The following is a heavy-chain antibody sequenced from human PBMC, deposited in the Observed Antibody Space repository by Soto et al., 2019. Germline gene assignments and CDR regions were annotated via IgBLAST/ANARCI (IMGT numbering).Heavy chain of an antibody. J-gene: IGHJ4*02. D-gene: IGHD3-3*01. V-gene: IGHV4-61*01. Sequence: TLSLTCTVSGGSFKSGSYSWSWIRQPPGKGLEWIGYVYHTGRTSYNPSPKSRVSISMDTSKNQFSLNLDSVTAADTAVYFCARDFAYFDSWGQGTLVTVSS. CDR1: GGSFKSGSYS. CDR2: VYHTGRT. CDR3: ARDFAYFDS.